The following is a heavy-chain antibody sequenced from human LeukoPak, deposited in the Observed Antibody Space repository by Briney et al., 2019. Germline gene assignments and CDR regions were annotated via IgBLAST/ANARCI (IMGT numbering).Heavy chain of an antibody. V-gene: IGHV4-4*07. CDR2: IYTSGST. J-gene: IGHJ6*03. D-gene: IGHD6-13*01. CDR3: ARGLNSLAAAGTGDYYYYYMDV. CDR1: GGSISSYY. Sequence: PSETLSLTCTVSGGSISSYYWSWIRQPAGKGLEWIGRIYTSGSTNYNPSLKSRVTMSVDTSKNQFSLKLSSVTAADTAVYYCARGLNSLAAAGTGDYYYYYMDVWGKGTTVTVSS.